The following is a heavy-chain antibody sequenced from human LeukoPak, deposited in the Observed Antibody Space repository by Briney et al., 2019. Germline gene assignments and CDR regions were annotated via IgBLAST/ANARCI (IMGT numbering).Heavy chain of an antibody. Sequence: PGGSLRLSCAASGFTFSTYWMHWVRQAPGKGLVWVSRINTDGSSTLYAGSVKGRFTISRDNAKNTLYLQVNSLRAEDTAVYYCARGANYGGNLGVYWGQGTLVTVSS. V-gene: IGHV3-74*01. CDR2: INTDGSST. J-gene: IGHJ4*02. CDR3: ARGANYGGNLGVY. CDR1: GFTFSTYW. D-gene: IGHD4-23*01.